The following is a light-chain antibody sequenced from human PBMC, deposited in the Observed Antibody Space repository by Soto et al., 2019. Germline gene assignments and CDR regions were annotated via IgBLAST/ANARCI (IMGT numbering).Light chain of an antibody. Sequence: EIVLTQSPGTLSLSPGERATLSCRASQSVSSSYLAWYQQKPGQAPRLLIYGASSRATGIPDRFSGSGSGTDFTLTISRREPEDFAVYYCQQYGSSRWTFGQGPKVEIK. V-gene: IGKV3-20*01. CDR1: QSVSSSY. J-gene: IGKJ1*01. CDR3: QQYGSSRWT. CDR2: GAS.